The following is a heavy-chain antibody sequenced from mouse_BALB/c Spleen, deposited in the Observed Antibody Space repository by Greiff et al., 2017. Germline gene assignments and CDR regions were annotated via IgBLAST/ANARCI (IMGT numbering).Heavy chain of an antibody. Sequence: QVQLQQSGAELARPGASVKMSCKASGYTFTSYTMHWVKQRPGQGLEWIGYINPSSGYTNYNQKFKDKATLTADKSSSTAYMQLSSLTSEDSAVYYCASPYYYGSSKTWFAYWGQGTLVTVSA. J-gene: IGHJ3*01. CDR3: ASPYYYGSSKTWFAY. CDR2: INPSSGYT. V-gene: IGHV1-4*01. D-gene: IGHD1-1*01. CDR1: GYTFTSYT.